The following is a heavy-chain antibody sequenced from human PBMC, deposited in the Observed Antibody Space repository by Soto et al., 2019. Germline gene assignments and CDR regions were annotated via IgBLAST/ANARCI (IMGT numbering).Heavy chain of an antibody. Sequence: SVKVSCKASGGTFSSYAISWVRQAPGQGLEWMGGIIPIFGTANYAQKFQGRVTITADESTSTAYMELSSLRSEDTAVYYCARDLGIGYSYGLYGMDVWGQGTTVTVSS. J-gene: IGHJ6*02. D-gene: IGHD5-18*01. CDR3: ARDLGIGYSYGLYGMDV. CDR1: GGTFSSYA. CDR2: IIPIFGTA. V-gene: IGHV1-69*13.